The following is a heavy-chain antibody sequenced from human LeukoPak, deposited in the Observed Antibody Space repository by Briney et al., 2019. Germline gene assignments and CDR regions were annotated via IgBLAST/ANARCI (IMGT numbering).Heavy chain of an antibody. CDR2: ISWNGNTL. CDR3: AKGNVAVSENNWFDP. J-gene: IGHJ5*02. V-gene: IGHV3-9*01. D-gene: IGHD2-2*01. Sequence: PGGSLRLSCAVSGFTFDDYAMHWVRQAPGKGLERVSGISWNGNTLGYADSVKGRFTISRDNAKNSLYLQMNSLRPEDTAFYYCAKGNVAVSENNWFDPWGQGTLVTVSS. CDR1: GFTFDDYA.